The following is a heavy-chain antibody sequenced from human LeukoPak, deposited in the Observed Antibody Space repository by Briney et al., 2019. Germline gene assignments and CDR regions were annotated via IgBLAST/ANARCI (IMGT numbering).Heavy chain of an antibody. D-gene: IGHD1-1*01. CDR1: GFTFSSYG. J-gene: IGHJ3*02. Sequence: AGGSLRLSCAASGFTFSSYGMHWVRQASGKGLEWVAVISYDGSNKYYADSVKGRFTISRDNSKNTLYLQMNSLRAEDTAVYYCARDRNWNDGLDAFDIWGQGTMVTVSS. CDR3: ARDRNWNDGLDAFDI. V-gene: IGHV3-30*03. CDR2: ISYDGSNK.